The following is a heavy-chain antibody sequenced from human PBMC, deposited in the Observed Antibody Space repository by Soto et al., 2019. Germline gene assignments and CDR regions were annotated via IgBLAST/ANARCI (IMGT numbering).Heavy chain of an antibody. D-gene: IGHD2-21*01. CDR3: ARSIVVVSALDY. CDR2: INPYGGAA. Sequence: ASVKVSCKASGYTFTSTWMHWVLQAPGQGLEWMGIINPYGGAATYAEKFQGRVTMTRDTSTATDYMELSSLRSEDTAMYYCARSIVVVSALDYWGQGTLVPVSS. V-gene: IGHV1-46*01. CDR1: GYTFTSTW. J-gene: IGHJ4*02.